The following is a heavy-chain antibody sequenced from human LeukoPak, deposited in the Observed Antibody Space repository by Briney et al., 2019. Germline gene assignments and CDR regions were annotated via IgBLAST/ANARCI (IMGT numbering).Heavy chain of an antibody. CDR2: ISASGDST. CDR3: ANGNGQRFLEWLHETNFDY. CDR1: GFTFSSYS. J-gene: IGHJ4*02. Sequence: PGGSLRLSCAASGFTFSSYSMNWVRQAPGKGLEWVTGISASGDSTRYAESVKGRFTISRDNSKNTLYLLMNSLRADDTAVYYCANGNGQRFLEWLHETNFDYWGQETLVSVSS. D-gene: IGHD3-3*01. V-gene: IGHV3-23*01.